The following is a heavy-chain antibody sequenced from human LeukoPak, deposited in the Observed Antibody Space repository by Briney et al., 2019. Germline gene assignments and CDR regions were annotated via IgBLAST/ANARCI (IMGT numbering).Heavy chain of an antibody. CDR3: ARDPLRWLQLGGNWFDP. Sequence: SETLSLTCTVSGGSISSSSYYWGWIRQPPGKGLEWIGSIYYSGSTYYNPSLKSRVTISVDTSKNQFSLKLSSVTAADTAVYYCARDPLRWLQLGGNWFDPWGQGTLVTVSS. V-gene: IGHV4-39*02. D-gene: IGHD5-24*01. CDR1: GGSISSSSYY. CDR2: IYYSGST. J-gene: IGHJ5*02.